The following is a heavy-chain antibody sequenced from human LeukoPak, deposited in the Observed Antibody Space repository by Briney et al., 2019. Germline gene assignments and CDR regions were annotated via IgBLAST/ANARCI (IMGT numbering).Heavy chain of an antibody. D-gene: IGHD3-22*01. CDR3: ARGTYYYDSSGYLGDAFDI. J-gene: IGHJ3*02. CDR2: IYGGGSS. CDR1: GFTVNSNY. Sequence: PGGSLRLSCAASGFTVNSNYMSWVRQAPGKGLEWVSVIYGGGSSYYADSVKGRFTISRDNSKNTLFLQMNSLRAEDTAVYYCARGTYYYDSSGYLGDAFDIWGKGTMVTVSS. V-gene: IGHV3-53*01.